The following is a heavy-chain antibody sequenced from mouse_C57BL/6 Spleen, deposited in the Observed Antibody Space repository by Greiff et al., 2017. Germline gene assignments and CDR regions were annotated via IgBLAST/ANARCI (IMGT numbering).Heavy chain of an antibody. CDR3: ARGGDYDFDY. D-gene: IGHD2-4*01. V-gene: IGHV1-76*01. CDR1: GYTFTDYY. Sequence: VQLQQSGAELVRPGASVKLSCKASGYTFTDYYINWVKQRPGQGLEWIEMIYPGSGNTYYNEKFKGKATMTAEKSSSTAYMQLSSLTSEDSAVYFCARGGDYDFDYWGQGTTLTVSS. CDR2: IYPGSGNT. J-gene: IGHJ2*01.